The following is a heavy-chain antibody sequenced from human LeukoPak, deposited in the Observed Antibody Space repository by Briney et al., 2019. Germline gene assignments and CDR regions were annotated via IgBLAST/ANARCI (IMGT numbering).Heavy chain of an antibody. Sequence: SQTLSLTCVISGDSVSSNIAAWTWIWQSPSRGLEWLGRTYYRSRWFYEYAVSVKGRITINLDTSKNQLSLEMNSVIPEHTAVYCCARDLVVAGAGNAFDIWGQGTMVTVSS. V-gene: IGHV6-1*01. CDR3: ARDLVVAGAGNAFDI. D-gene: IGHD6-13*01. CDR2: TYYRSRWFY. J-gene: IGHJ3*02. CDR1: GDSVSSNIAA.